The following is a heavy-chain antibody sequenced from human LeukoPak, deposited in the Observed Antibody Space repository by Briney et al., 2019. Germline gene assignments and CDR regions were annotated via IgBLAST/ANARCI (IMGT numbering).Heavy chain of an antibody. V-gene: IGHV3-21*01. J-gene: IGHJ3*02. CDR3: ARGGLNYADASDI. CDR1: GSTFSRHS. D-gene: IGHD4-11*01. Sequence: PGGSLRLSCAASGSTFSRHSMNWVRQAPGKGLEWFSYISSGSSYIYYADSVKGRFTISRDNAENSLYLQMNSLRGEDTAVHYCARGGLNYADASDIWGQGTMVTVSS. CDR2: ISSGSSYI.